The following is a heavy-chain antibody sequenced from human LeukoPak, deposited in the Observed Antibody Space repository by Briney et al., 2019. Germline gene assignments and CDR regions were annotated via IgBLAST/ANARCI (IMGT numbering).Heavy chain of an antibody. D-gene: IGHD3-3*02. CDR2: INHSGST. V-gene: IGHV4-34*01. Sequence: NTSETLSLTCAVYGGSFSGYYWSWIRQPPGKGLEWIGEINHSGSTNYNPSLKSRVTISVDTSKNQFSPKLSSVTAADTAVYYCARHFPSRQIDYWGQGTLVTVSS. J-gene: IGHJ4*02. CDR1: GGSFSGYY. CDR3: ARHFPSRQIDY.